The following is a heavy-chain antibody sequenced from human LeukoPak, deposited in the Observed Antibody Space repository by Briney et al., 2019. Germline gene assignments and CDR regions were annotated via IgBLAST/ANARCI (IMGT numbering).Heavy chain of an antibody. Sequence: GGSLRLSCAASGFTFSSYSMNWVRQAPGKGLEWVSSISSSSSYIYYADSVKGRFTISRDNSKNTLYVHMNSLRAEDTAVYYCAKGQGVSMGILDCWGQGSLVTVSS. V-gene: IGHV3-21*04. J-gene: IGHJ4*02. D-gene: IGHD3-10*01. CDR3: AKGQGVSMGILDC. CDR2: ISSSSSYI. CDR1: GFTFSSYS.